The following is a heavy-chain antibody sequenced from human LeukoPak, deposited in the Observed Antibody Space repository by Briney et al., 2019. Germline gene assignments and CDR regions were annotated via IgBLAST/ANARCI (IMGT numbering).Heavy chain of an antibody. D-gene: IGHD2-2*01. V-gene: IGHV3-30*18. CDR2: ISHDGSKK. Sequence: GRSLRLSCAASGFTFSSYGMHWVRQAPGKGLEWLALISHDGSKKYHADSVMGRFTITRDDSTDTLYLQMNSLGAEDTAVYYCAKEGALGFCSSTTCSFGAFDIWGQGTKVTVSS. J-gene: IGHJ3*02. CDR3: AKEGALGFCSSTTCSFGAFDI. CDR1: GFTFSSYG.